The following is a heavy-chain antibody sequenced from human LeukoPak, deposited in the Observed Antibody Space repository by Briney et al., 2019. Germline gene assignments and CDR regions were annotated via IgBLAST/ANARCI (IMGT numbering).Heavy chain of an antibody. J-gene: IGHJ3*02. CDR1: GDSISTYY. CDR3: ARPGSGYTASGAFEI. V-gene: IGHV4-59*08. CDR2: VHYGGTT. Sequence: PSETLSLSCTVSGDSISTYYWSWMRQPPGKGLEWIGYVHYGGTTNYNPSLKSRVIISVDASKNQLSLKLTSLTAADTAVYYCARPGSGYTASGAFEIWGQGTMVTVSS. D-gene: IGHD5-18*01.